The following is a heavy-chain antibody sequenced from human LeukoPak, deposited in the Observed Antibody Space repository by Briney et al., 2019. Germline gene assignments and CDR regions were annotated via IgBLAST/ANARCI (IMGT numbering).Heavy chain of an antibody. CDR3: TLPWGSGSYYDY. Sequence: GGSLRLSCAASGFTFSNAWLSWVRQAPGKGLEWVGHIKSKTNGGTTDYAAPVKGRFTISRDDSKNTLFLQMNSLKTEDTAVYYCTLPWGSGSYYDYWGQGTLVTVSS. J-gene: IGHJ4*02. CDR1: GFTFSNAW. V-gene: IGHV3-15*01. D-gene: IGHD3-10*01. CDR2: IKSKTNGGTT.